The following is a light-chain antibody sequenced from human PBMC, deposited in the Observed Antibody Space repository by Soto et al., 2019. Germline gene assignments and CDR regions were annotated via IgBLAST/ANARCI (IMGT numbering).Light chain of an antibody. CDR2: DAS. J-gene: IGKJ1*01. CDR3: QQYNLFWT. V-gene: IGKV1-5*01. CDR1: QSINNW. Sequence: DIQMTQSPSTLSASIGDRVTITCRASQSINNWLAWYQQKPGKAPKLLIYDASSLESGVPSRFSGSGSGTEFTLTVSSVQPDDLATYYCQQYNLFWTFGKGTKVDIK.